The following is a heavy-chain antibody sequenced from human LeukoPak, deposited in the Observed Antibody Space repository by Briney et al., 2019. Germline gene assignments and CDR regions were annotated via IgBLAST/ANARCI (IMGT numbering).Heavy chain of an antibody. Sequence: GTSVKVSCKASGFTFTSSAMQWVRQARGQRLEWIGWIVVGSGNTDYAQKLQERVTITRDMSTSTAYMELSSLRSEDTAVYYCAAHYDFWSGYSWFDPWGQGTLVTVSS. V-gene: IGHV1-58*02. CDR1: GFTFTSSA. CDR2: IVVGSGNT. CDR3: AAHYDFWSGYSWFDP. J-gene: IGHJ5*02. D-gene: IGHD3-3*01.